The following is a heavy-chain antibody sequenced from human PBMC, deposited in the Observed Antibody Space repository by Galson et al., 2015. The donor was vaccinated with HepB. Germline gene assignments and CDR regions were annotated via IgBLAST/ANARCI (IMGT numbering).Heavy chain of an antibody. Sequence: SLRLSCAASGFTFSGYYMSWIRQAPGKGLEWVSYISNSGSTTYYADSVKGRFTISRDNAKDSLYLQMNSLRAEDTAVYYCARRRIWGGSEYYMDVWGKGTTVTVSS. V-gene: IGHV3-11*01. D-gene: IGHD7-27*01. J-gene: IGHJ6*03. CDR2: ISNSGSTT. CDR3: ARRRIWGGSEYYMDV. CDR1: GFTFSGYY.